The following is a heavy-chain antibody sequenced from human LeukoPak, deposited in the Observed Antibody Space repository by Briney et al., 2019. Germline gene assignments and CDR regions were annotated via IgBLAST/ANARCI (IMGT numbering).Heavy chain of an antibody. Sequence: GESLKIFCKGSGYSFSSQWIAWVRQMPGKGLEWMGIIYPGDSDTRYSPSFQGQVTISADKSISTAYLQWNSLQVSDTAMYFCARTPNIAAAGSGMDVWGQGTTVTVS. J-gene: IGHJ6*02. CDR1: GYSFSSQW. D-gene: IGHD6-13*01. CDR3: ARTPNIAAAGSGMDV. V-gene: IGHV5-51*01. CDR2: IYPGDSDT.